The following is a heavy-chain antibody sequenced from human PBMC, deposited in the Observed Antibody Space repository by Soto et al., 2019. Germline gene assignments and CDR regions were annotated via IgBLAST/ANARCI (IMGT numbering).Heavy chain of an antibody. CDR3: ARVGITVSSDYYYAMDV. CDR1: GCTFPDYW. J-gene: IGHJ6*02. CDR2: IKQDEGEK. D-gene: IGHD3-10*01. Sequence: EVQLVESGGGVVQPGGSLRLSCAASGCTFPDYWMSWVRQAPGKGLEWVANIKQDEGEKFYVDSVKGRFIISRDNARNLLYLQMNSLRLDDTALYYCARVGITVSSDYYYAMDVWGQGTTVTVSS. V-gene: IGHV3-7*03.